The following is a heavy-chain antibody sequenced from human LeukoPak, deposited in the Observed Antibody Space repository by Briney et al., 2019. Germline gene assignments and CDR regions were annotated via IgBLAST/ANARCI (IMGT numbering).Heavy chain of an antibody. J-gene: IGHJ4*02. CDR2: ISSGGSTI. Sequence: GGSLRLSCAASGFTFSSYEMNWVRQAPGKGLEWVSYISSGGSTIYYADSVKGRFTISRDNAKNSLYLQMNSLRAEDTAAYYCARALNYVWGSYRYPYYFDYWGQGTLVTVSS. CDR1: GFTFSSYE. D-gene: IGHD3-16*02. CDR3: ARALNYVWGSYRYPYYFDY. V-gene: IGHV3-48*03.